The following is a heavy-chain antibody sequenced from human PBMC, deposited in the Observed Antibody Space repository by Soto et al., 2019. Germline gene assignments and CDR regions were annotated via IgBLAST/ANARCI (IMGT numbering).Heavy chain of an antibody. CDR1: GFTFSSNA. J-gene: IGHJ6*03. Sequence: GGSLRLSCAASGFTFSSNAMSWVRQAPGKGLEWVSGTRGNGGGTYYADSVKGRFTVSRDNSKDTLYLQMNSLSAEDTAVYYCATEKGATEYFYMDVWGKGTTVTVSS. CDR2: TRGNGGGT. D-gene: IGHD3-16*01. V-gene: IGHV3-23*01. CDR3: ATEKGATEYFYMDV.